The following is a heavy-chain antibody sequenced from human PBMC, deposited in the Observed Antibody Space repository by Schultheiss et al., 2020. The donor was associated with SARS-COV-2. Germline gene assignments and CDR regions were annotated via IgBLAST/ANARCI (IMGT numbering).Heavy chain of an antibody. CDR2: IYHSGST. CDR3: ARGPQGTPGETFDI. Sequence: SETLSLTCTVSGGSINSFYWSWIRQPPGKGLEWIGYIYHSGSTYYNPSLRSRVTISVDRSKNQLSLDLSSVTAADTAVYYCARGPQGTPGETFDIWGQGTMVTVSS. D-gene: IGHD2-15*01. V-gene: IGHV4-59*12. J-gene: IGHJ3*02. CDR1: GGSINSFY.